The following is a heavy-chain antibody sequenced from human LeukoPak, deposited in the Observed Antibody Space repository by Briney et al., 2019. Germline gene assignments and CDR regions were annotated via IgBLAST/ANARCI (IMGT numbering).Heavy chain of an antibody. CDR3: AREATAPRPFSTDYYYYMDV. V-gene: IGHV3-66*02. CDR2: IYSGGST. D-gene: IGHD5-24*01. J-gene: IGHJ6*03. Sequence: GGSLRLSCAASGLTVSRNHMSWVGHPPGKGLEWVSDIYSGGSTFDADSVKGRFTSSRDTSKNTFYLQMNSLRVEDTAVYYRAREATAPRPFSTDYYYYMDVWGKGTTVTVSS. CDR1: GLTVSRNH.